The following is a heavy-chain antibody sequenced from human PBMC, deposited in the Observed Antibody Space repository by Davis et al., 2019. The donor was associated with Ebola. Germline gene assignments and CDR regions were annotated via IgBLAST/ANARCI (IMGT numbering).Heavy chain of an antibody. D-gene: IGHD1-7*01. CDR1: GFTFSSYW. V-gene: IGHV3-72*01. CDR3: ARDPFNWNYPGYWFDP. J-gene: IGHJ5*02. Sequence: GESLKISCAASGFTFSSYWMSWVRQAPGKGLEWVGLSRNKENRYSTEYAASVRGRFTISRDDSKESLYLQMNSLRAEDTAVYYCARDPFNWNYPGYWFDPWGQGTLVTVSS. CDR2: SRNKENRYST.